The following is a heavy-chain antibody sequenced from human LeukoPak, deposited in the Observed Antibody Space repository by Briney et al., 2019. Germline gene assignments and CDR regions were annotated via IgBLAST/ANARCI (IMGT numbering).Heavy chain of an antibody. J-gene: IGHJ6*02. D-gene: IGHD3-3*01. V-gene: IGHV1-2*06. CDR3: ARDRFLEWLNSLSYYGMDV. CDR2: INPNSGGT. Sequence: WASVKVSCKASGYTFTGYYMHWVRQAPGQGLEWMGRINPNSGGTNYAQKFQGRVTMTRDTSISTAYMELSRLRSDDTAVYYCARDRFLEWLNSLSYYGMDVWGQGTTVTVSS. CDR1: GYTFTGYY.